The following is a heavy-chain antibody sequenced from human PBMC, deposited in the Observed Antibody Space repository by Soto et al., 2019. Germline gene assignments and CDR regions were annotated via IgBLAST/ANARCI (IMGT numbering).Heavy chain of an antibody. V-gene: IGHV1-18*01. CDR1: GYTFTSYG. Sequence: ASVKVSCKASGYTFTSYGISWVRQAPGQGLEWMGWISAYNGNTNYAQKLRGRVTMTTDTSTSTAYMELRSLRSDDTAVYYCAESRRGDYYDISGYYPLDYWGQGTLVTVSS. D-gene: IGHD3-22*01. J-gene: IGHJ4*02. CDR3: AESRRGDYYDISGYYPLDY. CDR2: ISAYNGNT.